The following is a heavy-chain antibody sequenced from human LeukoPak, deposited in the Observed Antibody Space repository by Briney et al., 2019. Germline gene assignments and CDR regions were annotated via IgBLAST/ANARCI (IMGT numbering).Heavy chain of an antibody. CDR2: ISYDGSNK. Sequence: PGGSLRLSCAASGFTLSSYGMHWVRQAPGKGLEWVAVISYDGSNKYYADSVKGRFTISRDNSKNTLYLQMNSLRAEDTAVYYCAKDLWWYDYWGQGTLVTVSS. CDR1: GFTLSSYG. CDR3: AKDLWWYDY. D-gene: IGHD2-15*01. V-gene: IGHV3-30*18. J-gene: IGHJ4*02.